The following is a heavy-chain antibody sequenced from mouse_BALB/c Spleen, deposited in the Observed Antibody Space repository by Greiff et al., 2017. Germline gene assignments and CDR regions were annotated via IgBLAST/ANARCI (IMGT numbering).Heavy chain of an antibody. D-gene: IGHD1-2*01. CDR1: GDSITSGY. Sequence: EVKLQESGPSLVKPSQTLSLTCSVTGDSITSGYWNWIRKFPGNKLEYMGYISYSGSTYYNPSLKSRISITRDTSKNQYYLQLNSVTTEDTATYYCARITTATTGAMDYWGQGTSVTVSS. CDR2: ISYSGST. V-gene: IGHV3-8*02. J-gene: IGHJ4*01. CDR3: ARITTATTGAMDY.